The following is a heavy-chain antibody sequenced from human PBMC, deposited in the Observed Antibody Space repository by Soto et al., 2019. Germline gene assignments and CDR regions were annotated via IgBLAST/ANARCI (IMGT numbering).Heavy chain of an antibody. J-gene: IGHJ6*02. CDR3: ARGNMDV. CDR1: AFTLSKFV. CDR2: TSNDGSNT. V-gene: IGHV3-30-3*01. D-gene: IGHD1-1*01. Sequence: QVQLVESGGGVVQPGRSLRLSCAASAFTLSKFVMHWVRQAPGKGLEWVAVTSNDGSNTYYADSVKGRFTISRDNSKNALYLQMNSLRTEDTAVYYCARGNMDVWGQGTRVTVSS.